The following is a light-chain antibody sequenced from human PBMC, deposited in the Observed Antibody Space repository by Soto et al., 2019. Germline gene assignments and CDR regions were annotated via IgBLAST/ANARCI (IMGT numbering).Light chain of an antibody. CDR3: QQRTTWPPLFA. CDR1: QNIGNF. Sequence: EIVLTQSPSNMSLSPGERATLSCRASQNIGNFLAWYQHKPGQAPRLLIYDASKRATGIPARFSGSGSVTDFTLTISSLEPADFAVYYCQQRTTWPPLFAVGPGTRVDIK. J-gene: IGKJ3*01. V-gene: IGKV3-11*01. CDR2: DAS.